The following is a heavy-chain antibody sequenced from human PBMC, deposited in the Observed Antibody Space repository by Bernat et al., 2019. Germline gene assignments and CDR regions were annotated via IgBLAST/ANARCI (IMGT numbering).Heavy chain of an antibody. D-gene: IGHD2-8*02. J-gene: IGHJ6*03. Sequence: QLQLQESGPGLVKPSETLSPTCTVSGGSISSSSYYWGWIRQPPGKGLEWIGSIYYSGSTYYNPSLKSRVTISVDTSKNQFSLKLSSVTAADTAVYYCARHGYCTGGVCYSYYYYYMDVWGKGTTVTVSS. CDR1: GGSISSSSYY. CDR3: ARHGYCTGGVCYSYYYYYMDV. CDR2: IYYSGST. V-gene: IGHV4-39*01.